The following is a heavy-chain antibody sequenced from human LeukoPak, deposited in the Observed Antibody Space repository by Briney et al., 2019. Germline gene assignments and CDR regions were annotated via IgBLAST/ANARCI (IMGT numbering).Heavy chain of an antibody. J-gene: IGHJ4*02. CDR2: IYYSGST. V-gene: IGHV4-31*03. CDR1: GGSISSGGYY. CDR3: ASGLGGSGYYPPLDY. D-gene: IGHD3-22*01. Sequence: SETLSLTCTVSGGSISSGGYYWSWIRQHPGKGLEWIGYIYYSGSTYYNPSLKSRVTISVDTSKNQFSLKLSSVTAADTAVYYCASGLGGSGYYPPLDYWGQGTLVTVSS.